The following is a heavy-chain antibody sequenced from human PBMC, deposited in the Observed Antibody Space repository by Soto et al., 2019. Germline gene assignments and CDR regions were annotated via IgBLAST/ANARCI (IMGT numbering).Heavy chain of an antibody. CDR3: ASERFGMYAMDV. V-gene: IGHV3-74*01. J-gene: IGHJ6*02. CDR1: GFTFSKYW. D-gene: IGHD3-10*01. Sequence: EVQLVESGGGLVQPGGSLRLSCAASGFTFSKYWVHWVRHVPGKGLVWVSRINGDGSGTSYADSVEGRITISRDNAKSMVYLQMTTLRAEDTAVYSCASERFGMYAMDVWGQGTTVTVSS. CDR2: INGDGSGT.